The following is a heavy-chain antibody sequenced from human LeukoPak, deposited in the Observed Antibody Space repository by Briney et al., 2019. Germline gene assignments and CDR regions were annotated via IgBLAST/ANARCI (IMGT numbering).Heavy chain of an antibody. D-gene: IGHD6-19*01. CDR1: GGSISSYY. CDR3: ARDQGRSSGWRH. V-gene: IGHV4-59*12. Sequence: SGTLSLTCTVSGGSISSYYWSWIRQPPGKGLEWIGYIYYSGSTNYNPSLKSRVTISVDTSKNQFSLKLNSVTAADTAVYYCARDQGRSSGWRHWGQGILVTVSS. CDR2: IYYSGST. J-gene: IGHJ4*02.